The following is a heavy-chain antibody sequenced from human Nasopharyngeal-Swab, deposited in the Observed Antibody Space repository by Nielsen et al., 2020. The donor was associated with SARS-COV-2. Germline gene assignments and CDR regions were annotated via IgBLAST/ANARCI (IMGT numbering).Heavy chain of an antibody. CDR3: ARDGTHVGAFLNWLDP. J-gene: IGHJ5*02. D-gene: IGHD3-3*02. CDR2: ISLNDGNT. V-gene: IGHV1-18*01. Sequence: ASVKVSCKASGYSFSNYAISWLRQAPGQGLEWLGWISLNDGNTNYAQKVQGRVTMTTDTSTGTAYMELRSLRSDDTAVYYCARDGTHVGAFLNWLDPWGQGTLVTVSS. CDR1: GYSFSNYA.